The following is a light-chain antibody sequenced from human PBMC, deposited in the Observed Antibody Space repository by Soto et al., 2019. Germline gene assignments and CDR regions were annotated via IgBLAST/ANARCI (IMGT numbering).Light chain of an antibody. J-gene: IGLJ1*01. CDR3: SSSTGSSTPYV. V-gene: IGLV2-14*01. Sequence: QSALTQPASVSGSPGQSITISCTGTNSDVGGYDYVSWYQQHPGKAPKLMIYEVSNRPSGVSNRFSGSKSGNTASLTISGLQAEDEADYYCSSSTGSSTPYVFGTGTKVTV. CDR2: EVS. CDR1: NSDVGGYDY.